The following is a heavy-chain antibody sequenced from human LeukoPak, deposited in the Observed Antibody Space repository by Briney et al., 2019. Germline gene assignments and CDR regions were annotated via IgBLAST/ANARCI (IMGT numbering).Heavy chain of an antibody. CDR3: AKARLDDNVY. J-gene: IGHJ4*02. D-gene: IGHD3-16*01. CDR1: GFTFSSYA. V-gene: IGHV3-23*01. CDR2: ISGSGDST. Sequence: GGSLRLSCAASGFTFSSYAMSWVRQAPGKGLEWVSVISGSGDSTYYADSVKGRFTISRDNSKNTLYLQMNSLRADDTAVYYCAKARLDDNVYWGQGTLVTVSS.